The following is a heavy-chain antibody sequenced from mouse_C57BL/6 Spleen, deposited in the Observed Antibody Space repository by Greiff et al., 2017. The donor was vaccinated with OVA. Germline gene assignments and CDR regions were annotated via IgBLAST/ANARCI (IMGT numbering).Heavy chain of an antibody. CDR2: IYPGDGDT. CDR3: ARSNQGDYYAMDY. Sequence: VQLQQSGPELVKPGASVKISCKASGYAFSSSWMNWVKQRPGKGLEWIGRIYPGDGDTNYNGKFKGKATLTADKSSSTAYMQLSSLTSEDSAVYFCARSNQGDYYAMDYWGQGTSVTVSS. J-gene: IGHJ4*01. CDR1: GYAFSSSW. V-gene: IGHV1-82*01.